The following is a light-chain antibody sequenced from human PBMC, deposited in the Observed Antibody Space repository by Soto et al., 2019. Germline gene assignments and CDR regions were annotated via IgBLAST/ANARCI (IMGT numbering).Light chain of an antibody. CDR2: EGS. V-gene: IGLV2-23*01. CDR1: SSDVGNYDL. Sequence: QSALTQPASVSGSPGQSITISCTGTSSDVGNYDLVSWYQQHPGKAPKLMIYEGSKRPSGVSNRFSGPKSGNTASLTISGLQAEDEADYYCCSYAGSSTWVFGGGTKLTVL. CDR3: CSYAGSSTWV. J-gene: IGLJ3*02.